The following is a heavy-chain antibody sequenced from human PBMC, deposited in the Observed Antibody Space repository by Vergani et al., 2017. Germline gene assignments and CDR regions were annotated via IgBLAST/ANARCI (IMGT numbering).Heavy chain of an antibody. CDR2: INHSGST. Sequence: QVQLQQWGAGRLKPSETLSLTCAVYGGSFSGYYWSWIRQPPGKGLEWIGEINHSGSTNYNPSLKSRVTISVDTSKNQFSLKLSSVTAADTAVYYCARRREVGAIYYYYYGMDVWGQGTTVTVSS. V-gene: IGHV4-34*01. D-gene: IGHD1-26*01. CDR1: GGSFSGYY. CDR3: ARRREVGAIYYYYYGMDV. J-gene: IGHJ6*02.